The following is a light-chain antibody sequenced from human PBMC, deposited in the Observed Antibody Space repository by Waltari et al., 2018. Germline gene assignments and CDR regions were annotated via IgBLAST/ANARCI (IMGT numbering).Light chain of an antibody. CDR2: GAS. J-gene: IGKJ3*01. CDR1: QSVSSSY. CDR3: QQLET. Sequence: EIVLTQSPGTLSLSPGERATLSCRASQSVSSSYLAWYQQKPGQAPRLLIYGASSRATGIPERFSGSGSGTDFTLTISRLEPEDFAVYYCQQLETFGPGTKVDIK. V-gene: IGKV3-20*01.